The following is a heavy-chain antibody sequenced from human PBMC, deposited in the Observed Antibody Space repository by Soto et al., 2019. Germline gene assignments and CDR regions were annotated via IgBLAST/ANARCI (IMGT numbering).Heavy chain of an antibody. V-gene: IGHV4-31*03. D-gene: IGHD2-15*01. CDR3: GGFGWEEAANFAP. Sequence: PSETLSLTCTVSGASISSGGYWSWIRQHPGKGLEWIGYIYYSGRTYYNPSLNSRVTISVDTSKNQFSPKLNSVTAADTAVYFWGGFGWEEAANFAPGGQGPRVPVSS. CDR1: GASISSGGY. J-gene: IGHJ5*02. CDR2: IYYSGRT.